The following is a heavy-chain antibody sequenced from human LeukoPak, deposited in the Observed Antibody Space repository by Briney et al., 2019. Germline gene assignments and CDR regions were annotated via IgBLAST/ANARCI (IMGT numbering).Heavy chain of an antibody. CDR3: ARGEIVGATKLKLMPDY. CDR2: INPNSGGT. V-gene: IGHV1-2*06. Sequence: GASVKVSCKASGYTFTGYYMHWVRQAPGQGLEWMGRINPNSGGTNYAQKFQGRVTMTRDTSISTAYMELSRLRSDDTAVYYCARGEIVGATKLKLMPDYWGQGTLVTASS. D-gene: IGHD1-26*01. J-gene: IGHJ4*02. CDR1: GYTFTGYY.